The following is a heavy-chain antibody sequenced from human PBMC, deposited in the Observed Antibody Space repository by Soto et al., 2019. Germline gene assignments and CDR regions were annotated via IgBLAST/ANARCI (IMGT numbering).Heavy chain of an antibody. CDR2: IYYSGST. CDR1: GGSIISGDYY. Sequence: PSETLSLTCTVSGGSIISGDYYWIWIRQPPGKGLEWIGYIYYSGSTYYNPSLKSRVTISVDTSKNQFSLKLSSVTAADTAVYYCARALVGATYDYFDYWGQGTLVTVSS. J-gene: IGHJ4*02. D-gene: IGHD1-26*01. V-gene: IGHV4-30-4*01. CDR3: ARALVGATYDYFDY.